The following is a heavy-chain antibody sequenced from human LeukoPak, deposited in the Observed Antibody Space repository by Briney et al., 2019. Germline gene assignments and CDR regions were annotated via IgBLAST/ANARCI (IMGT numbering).Heavy chain of an antibody. CDR1: GYTFTSYY. CDR3: ARDRYGDYGDY. V-gene: IGHV1-46*01. CDR2: INPSGGST. D-gene: IGHD4-17*01. Sequence: ASVKVSCKASGYTFTSYYMYWVRQAPGQGLEWMGTINPSGGSTSYAQKFQGRVTMTRDTSTSTVYMELSSLRSEDTAVYYCARDRYGDYGDYWGQGTLVTVSS. J-gene: IGHJ4*02.